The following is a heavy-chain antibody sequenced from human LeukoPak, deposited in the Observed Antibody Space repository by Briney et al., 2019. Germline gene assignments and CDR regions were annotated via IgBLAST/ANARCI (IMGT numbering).Heavy chain of an antibody. J-gene: IGHJ4*02. CDR3: AGGPVYYYGLLYYFDY. CDR1: GGSISSYY. D-gene: IGHD3-10*01. V-gene: IGHV4-59*01. Sequence: KSSETLSLTCTVSGGSISSYYWSWIRQPPGKGLEWIGYIYYSGSTNYNPSLKSRVTISVDTSKNQFSLKLSSVTAADTAVYYCAGGPVYYYGLLYYFDYWGQGTLVTVSS. CDR2: IYYSGST.